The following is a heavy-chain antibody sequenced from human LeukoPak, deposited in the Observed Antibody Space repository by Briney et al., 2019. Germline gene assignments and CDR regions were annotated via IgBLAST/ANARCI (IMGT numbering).Heavy chain of an antibody. CDR3: ATSGRLWFGELIY. CDR1: GFTFSSYG. D-gene: IGHD3-10*01. J-gene: IGHJ4*02. Sequence: PGGSLRLSCAASGFTFSSYGMHWVRQAPGKGLEWVAFIRYDGSSKYYAGSVKGRFTISRDNSKNTLYLQMNSLRAEDTAVCYCATSGRLWFGELIYWGQGTLVTVSS. V-gene: IGHV3-30*02. CDR2: IRYDGSSK.